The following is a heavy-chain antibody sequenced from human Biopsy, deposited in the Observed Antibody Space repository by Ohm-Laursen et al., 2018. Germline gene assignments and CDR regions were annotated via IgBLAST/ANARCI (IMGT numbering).Heavy chain of an antibody. CDR1: GGSISNNNYY. Sequence: SETLSLTCTVSGGSISNNNYYWGWIRQPPGKGLAWIGSIFYRGSTHYKPSLKSQVNISVDTSKNQFSEKLNFVTAADTAVYYCARDYDTSGYYYVSWGQGTLVTVSS. D-gene: IGHD3-22*01. CDR3: ARDYDTSGYYYVS. CDR2: IFYRGST. V-gene: IGHV4-39*01. J-gene: IGHJ5*02.